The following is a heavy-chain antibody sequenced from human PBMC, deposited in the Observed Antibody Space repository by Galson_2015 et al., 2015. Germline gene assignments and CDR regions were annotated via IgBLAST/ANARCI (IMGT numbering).Heavy chain of an antibody. Sequence: ETLSLTCAVSGGTIRSSNWWTWVRQTPGKGLAWIGEIHNSGSTNYNPSLKSRVTMSIDKSKNQFSLRLNSVTAADTAVYYCARTVGDCRSVSCWAKYNWFDPWGPGTLVTVSS. CDR2: IHNSGST. J-gene: IGHJ5*02. D-gene: IGHD6-19*01. V-gene: IGHV4-4*02. CDR1: GGTIRSSNW. CDR3: ARTVGDCRSVSCWAKYNWFDP.